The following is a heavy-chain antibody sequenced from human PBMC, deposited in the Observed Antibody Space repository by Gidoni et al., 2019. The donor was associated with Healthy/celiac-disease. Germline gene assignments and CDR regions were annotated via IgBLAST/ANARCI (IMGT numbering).Heavy chain of an antibody. D-gene: IGHD2-2*01. V-gene: IGHV3-30*03. Sequence: QVQLVESGGGVVQPGRSLRLSCAASGFTFSSYGMHWVRQAPGKGLEWVAVISYDGSNKYYADSVKGRFTISRDNSKNTLYLQMNSLRAEDTAVYYCATTYCSSTSCGFDYWGQGTLVTVSS. J-gene: IGHJ4*02. CDR1: GFTFSSYG. CDR3: ATTYCSSTSCGFDY. CDR2: ISYDGSNK.